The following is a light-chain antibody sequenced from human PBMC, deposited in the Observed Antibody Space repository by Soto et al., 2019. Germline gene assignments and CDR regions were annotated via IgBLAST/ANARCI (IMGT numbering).Light chain of an antibody. V-gene: IGKV3-15*01. CDR2: GAS. CDR1: QSVNSN. Sequence: IVVTQSPATLSVTTGERATLSCRASQSVNSNLAWYQQKPGQAPRLLIYGASTRATGIPVRFSGSGSGTEFTLTISSLLSEDSALYYCQPYNDWPPWTFGQRSKVDI. CDR3: QPYNDWPPWT. J-gene: IGKJ1*01.